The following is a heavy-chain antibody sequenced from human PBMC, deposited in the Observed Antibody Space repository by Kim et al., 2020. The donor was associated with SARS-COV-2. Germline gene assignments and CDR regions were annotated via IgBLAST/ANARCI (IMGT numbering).Heavy chain of an antibody. J-gene: IGHJ4*02. CDR1: GYTFTHYW. V-gene: IGHV5-51*01. CDR2: IYGEDSDT. D-gene: IGHD6-19*01. Sequence: GESLKISCKGSGYTFTHYWISWVRQMPGKGLEWMGMIYGEDSDTRYSPSFQGQVTMSVDKSITTAYLQWGGLKASDSAMYFCARSSGPISDFDYWGQGALVTVSS. CDR3: ARSSGPISDFDY.